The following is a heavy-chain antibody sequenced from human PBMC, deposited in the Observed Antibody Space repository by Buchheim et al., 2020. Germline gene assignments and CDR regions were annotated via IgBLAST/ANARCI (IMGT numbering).Heavy chain of an antibody. J-gene: IGHJ6*02. CDR1: GFTFSSYG. CDR2: ISYDGSNK. V-gene: IGHV3-30*18. Sequence: QVQLVESGGGVVQPGRSLRLSCAASGFTFSSYGMHWVRQAPGKGLEWVAVISYDGSNKYYADSVKGRFTISRDNSKNTLYLQMNSLRAEDTAVYYCAKDRANWNDVAPYYYYYGMDVWGQGTT. CDR3: AKDRANWNDVAPYYYYYGMDV. D-gene: IGHD1-1*01.